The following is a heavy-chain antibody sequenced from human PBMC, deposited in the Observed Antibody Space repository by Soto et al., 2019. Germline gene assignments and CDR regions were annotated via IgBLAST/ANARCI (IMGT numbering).Heavy chain of an antibody. CDR1: GGSFTTHS. J-gene: IGHJ4*02. CDR3: ARDPRIYCTSSSCHSYFDS. Sequence: QVQLVQSGAEVKKPGSSVKVSCRTSGGSFTTHSISWLRQAPGQGLESMGGIIPVFGTVNYAQRLQDRVTITADESTSTAYMDLSSLKSEDSAVYYCARDPRIYCTSSSCHSYFDSWGQGTLVTVS. V-gene: IGHV1-69*01. D-gene: IGHD2-2*01. CDR2: IIPVFGTV.